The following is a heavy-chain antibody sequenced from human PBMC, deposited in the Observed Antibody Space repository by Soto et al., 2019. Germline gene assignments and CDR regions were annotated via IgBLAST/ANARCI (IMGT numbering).Heavy chain of an antibody. Sequence: SETLSLTCAVYGGSFSGYYWSWIRQPPGKGLEWIGEINHSGSTNYNPSLKSRVTISVDTSKNQFSLKLSSVTAADTAVYYCARVSRRTPPSRYYYDSSGYYQGYFDYWGQGTLVTAPQ. J-gene: IGHJ4*02. CDR2: INHSGST. D-gene: IGHD3-22*01. CDR3: ARVSRRTPPSRYYYDSSGYYQGYFDY. V-gene: IGHV4-34*01. CDR1: GGSFSGYY.